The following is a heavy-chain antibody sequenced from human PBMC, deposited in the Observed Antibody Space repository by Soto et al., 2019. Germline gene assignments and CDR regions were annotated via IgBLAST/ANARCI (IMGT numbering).Heavy chain of an antibody. CDR3: AHAYGGTSWPNDAFDV. V-gene: IGHV2-5*02. CDR1: GFSLSTDGVG. CDR2: IYWDDDQ. D-gene: IGHD2-2*01. Sequence: SGPTLVNPTQTLTLTCTFSGFSLSTDGVGVGWIRQPPGKALEWLALIYWDDDQRYSPSLKTRLTITKDTSKNQVVLTMTNMDPVDTATYYCAHAYGGTSWPNDAFDVWGQGTVVTVSS. J-gene: IGHJ3*01.